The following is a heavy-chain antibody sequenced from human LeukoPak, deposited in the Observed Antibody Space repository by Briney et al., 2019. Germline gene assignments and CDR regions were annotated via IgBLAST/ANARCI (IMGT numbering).Heavy chain of an antibody. CDR1: GFTFSDYS. CDR3: AREGSSWLFFTGPNWFDP. Sequence: PGGSLRLSCAASGFTFSDYSMIWVRQAPGKGLEWVSSISSGSTSIYYADSVKGRFTISRDNAKNSLYLQMNSLRAEDTAMYYCAREGSSWLFFTGPNWFDPWGQGNLVTVSS. V-gene: IGHV3-21*06. D-gene: IGHD6-13*01. CDR2: ISSGSTSI. J-gene: IGHJ5*02.